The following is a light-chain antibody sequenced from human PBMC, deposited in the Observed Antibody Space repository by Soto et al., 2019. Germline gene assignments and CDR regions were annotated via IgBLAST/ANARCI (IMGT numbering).Light chain of an antibody. CDR1: QTVTSTY. CDR2: GAS. J-gene: IGKJ2*01. CDR3: PQYGASPT. Sequence: EIVLTQSPGTLSLSPGERATLSCRASQTVTSTYLAWYQHKPGQAPRLLIYGASSRSAGIPARFSGSGSGTDFTLTISRLEPEDSAVYYCPQYGASPTFGQGTKLEIK. V-gene: IGKV3-20*01.